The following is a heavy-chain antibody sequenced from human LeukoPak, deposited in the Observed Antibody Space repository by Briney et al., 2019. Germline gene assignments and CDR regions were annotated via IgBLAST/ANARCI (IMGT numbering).Heavy chain of an antibody. D-gene: IGHD1-7*01. V-gene: IGHV4-34*01. Sequence: RTSETLSLTCAVYGGSFSGYYWSWIRQPPGKGLEWIGEINHSGSTNYNPSLKSRVTISVDTSKNQFSLKLSSVTAADTAVYYCARGPLLYNWNYGWRAFDIWGQGTMVTVSS. CDR2: INHSGST. CDR3: ARGPLLYNWNYGWRAFDI. CDR1: GGSFSGYY. J-gene: IGHJ3*02.